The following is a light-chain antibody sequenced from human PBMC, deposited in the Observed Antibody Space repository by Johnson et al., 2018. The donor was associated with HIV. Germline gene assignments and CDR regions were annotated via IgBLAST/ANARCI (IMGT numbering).Light chain of an antibody. CDR3: GTWDSSLSAGGV. CDR1: SSNIGNNY. J-gene: IGLJ1*01. V-gene: IGLV1-51*01. Sequence: QSVLTQPPSVSAAPGQKVTISCSGSSSNIGNNYVSWYQQLPGTAPKLLIYDNNKRPSGIPDRFSGSKSGTSATLGITGLQTGDEAGYYCGTWDSSLSAGGVVGTGTKVTVL. CDR2: DNN.